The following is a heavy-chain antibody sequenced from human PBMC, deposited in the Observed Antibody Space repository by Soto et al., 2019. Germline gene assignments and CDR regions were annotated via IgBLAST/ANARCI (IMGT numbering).Heavy chain of an antibody. CDR3: HGYGY. CDR2: IYSGGST. Sequence: EVPGVESGGGLIQPGGSLRLSCEVSGFSVTANYMSWVRQAPGTGLEWVSVIYSGGSTYYIDSVKGRFSISRDISKNTLYLQMNSLRAEDTAVYYCHGYGYRGQGTLVTVSS. CDR1: GFSVTANY. J-gene: IGHJ4*02. D-gene: IGHD5-12*01. V-gene: IGHV3-53*01.